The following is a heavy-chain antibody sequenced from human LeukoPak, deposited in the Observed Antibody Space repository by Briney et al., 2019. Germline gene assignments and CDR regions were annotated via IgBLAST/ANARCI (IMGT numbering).Heavy chain of an antibody. CDR2: ISAYNGNT. Sequence: ASVKASCKASGYTFTSYGISWVRQAPGQGLEWMGRISAYNGNTNYAEKLQGRVTMTTDTSTNTAYMELRSLRSDDTAVYYCARLRAAATSGMDVWGQGTTVTVSS. D-gene: IGHD6-13*01. CDR3: ARLRAAATSGMDV. J-gene: IGHJ6*02. V-gene: IGHV1-18*01. CDR1: GYTFTSYG.